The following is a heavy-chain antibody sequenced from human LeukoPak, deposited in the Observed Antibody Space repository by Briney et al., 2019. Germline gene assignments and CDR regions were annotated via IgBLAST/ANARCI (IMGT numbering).Heavy chain of an antibody. CDR3: ARDGMVVNAFDI. CDR1: GGSISSYY. D-gene: IGHD2-15*01. J-gene: IGHJ3*02. CDR2: IYYSGST. Sequence: SETLSLTCTVSGGSISSYYWSWIRQPPGKGLERIGYIYYSGSTNYNPSLKSRVTISVDTSKNQFSLKLSSVTAADTAVYYCARDGMVVNAFDIWGQGTMVTVSS. V-gene: IGHV4-59*01.